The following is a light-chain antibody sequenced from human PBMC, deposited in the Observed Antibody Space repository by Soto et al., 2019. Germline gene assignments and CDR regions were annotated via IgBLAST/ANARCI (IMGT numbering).Light chain of an antibody. V-gene: IGKV1-39*01. CDR3: QQSYMDPIT. Sequence: DIPMTQSPSSLSASVGNRVTITCRASQSISTYLNWYQKKPGKAPNLLIYDASRLQSGVPSRFSGSGGGTDFTLSISSVQPEDFATYFCQQSYMDPITFGQGTQLEI. CDR2: DAS. J-gene: IGKJ5*01. CDR1: QSISTY.